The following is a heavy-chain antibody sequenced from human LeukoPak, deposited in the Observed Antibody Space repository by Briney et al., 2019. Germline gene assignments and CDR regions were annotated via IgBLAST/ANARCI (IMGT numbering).Heavy chain of an antibody. D-gene: IGHD5-12*01. J-gene: IGHJ4*02. V-gene: IGHV4-30-4*01. CDR2: IYYSGST. CDR3: ARAGGYDPQHDY. Sequence: SETLSLTCTVSGGSISSGDYYWSWIRQPPGKGLEWIGNIYYSGSTYYNPSLKSRVTISVDTSKNQFSLKLSSVTAADTAVYYCARAGGYDPQHDYWGQGTLVTVSS. CDR1: GGSISSGDYY.